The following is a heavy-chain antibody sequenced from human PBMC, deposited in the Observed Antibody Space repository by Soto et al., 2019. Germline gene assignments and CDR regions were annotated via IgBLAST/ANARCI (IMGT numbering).Heavy chain of an antibody. V-gene: IGHV3-11*05. D-gene: IGHD2-15*01. CDR3: ARDGWYCSGGSCYAGDYYYYYGMDV. J-gene: IGHJ6*02. Sequence: QVQLVESGGGLVKPGGSPRLSCAASGFTFSDYYMSWIRQAPGKGLEWVSYISSSSSYTNYADSVKGRFTISRDNAKNSLYLQMNSLRAEDTAVYYCARDGWYCSGGSCYAGDYYYYYGMDVWGQGTTVTVSS. CDR2: ISSSSSYT. CDR1: GFTFSDYY.